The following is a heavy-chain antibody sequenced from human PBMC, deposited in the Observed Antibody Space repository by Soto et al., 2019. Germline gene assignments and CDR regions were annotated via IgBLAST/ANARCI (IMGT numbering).Heavy chain of an antibody. J-gene: IGHJ5*01. D-gene: IGHD3-16*01. V-gene: IGHV1-3*01. CDR2: INAGNGNT. Sequence: ASVKVSCKASGYTFTSYAMHWVRQAPGQRLEWMGWINAGNGNTKYSQKFQGRVTITRDTSASTAYMELSSLRSEDTAVYYCARGYGGPIGLFDSWGQGSLVIVSS. CDR3: ARGYGGPIGLFDS. CDR1: GYTFTSYA.